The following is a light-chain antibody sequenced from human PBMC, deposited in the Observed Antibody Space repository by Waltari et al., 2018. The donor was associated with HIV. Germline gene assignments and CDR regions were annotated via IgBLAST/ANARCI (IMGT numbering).Light chain of an antibody. Sequence: QSVLTQSHSASGTPGQRVTISCSGRSINIGRNYVYWYQQLPGTAPKLLLYMNNQRPSGVPDRFSGSKSGTSASLAISGLRSEDEAHYYCATWTDSLSGVVFGGGTKLRVL. CDR3: ATWTDSLSGVV. V-gene: IGLV1-47*01. CDR2: MNN. J-gene: IGLJ2*01. CDR1: SINIGRNY.